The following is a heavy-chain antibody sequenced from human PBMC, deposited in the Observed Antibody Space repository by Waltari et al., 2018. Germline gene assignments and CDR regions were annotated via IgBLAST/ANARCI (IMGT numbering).Heavy chain of an antibody. D-gene: IGHD5-12*01. CDR3: ARDRGLRGGYDS. CDR2: IYHRWST. J-gene: IGHJ5*02. V-gene: IGHV4-4*02. CDR1: SGSISSGNW. Sequence: QVQLQESGPGLVKPSGTLSLTCVVYSGSISSGNWWSWVRQPPGKGLEWHGEIYHRWSTTYTPSLKSRLSFPLDKSKNQFSLTLSSVTAADTAVYYCARDRGLRGGYDSWGQGTLVTVSS.